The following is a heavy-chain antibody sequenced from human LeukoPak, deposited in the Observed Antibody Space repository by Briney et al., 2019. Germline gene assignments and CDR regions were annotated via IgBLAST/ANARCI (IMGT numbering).Heavy chain of an antibody. CDR2: IIPIFGTA. V-gene: IGHV1-69*06. CDR3: ARALYHTFDY. D-gene: IGHD2-2*01. Sequence: GASVKVSCKASGGTFSSYAISWVRQAPGQGLEWMGGIIPIFGTANYAQKFQGRVTITADKSTSTAYMELSSLRSDDTAVYYCARALYHTFDYWGQGTLVTVSS. CDR1: GGTFSSYA. J-gene: IGHJ4*02.